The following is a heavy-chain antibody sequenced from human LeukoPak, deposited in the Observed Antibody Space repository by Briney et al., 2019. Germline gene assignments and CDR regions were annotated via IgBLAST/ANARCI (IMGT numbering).Heavy chain of an antibody. CDR1: GGSISSYY. CDR3: ASHYYGSGSYYNSPVY. CDR2: IYYSGSGST. V-gene: IGHV4-59*12. J-gene: IGHJ4*02. D-gene: IGHD3-10*01. Sequence: PSETLSLTCTVSGGSISSYYWSWIRQPPGKGLEWIGYIYYSGSGSTNYNPSLKSRVTISVDTSKNQFSLKLSSVTAADTAVYYCASHYYGSGSYYNSPVYWGQGTLVTVSS.